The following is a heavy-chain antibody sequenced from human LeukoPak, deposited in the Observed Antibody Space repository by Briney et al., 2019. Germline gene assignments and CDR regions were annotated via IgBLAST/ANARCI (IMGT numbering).Heavy chain of an antibody. CDR1: GFTFTRHA. V-gene: IGHV3-23*01. CDR3: TKEPELLPSGDWFDP. Sequence: PGGSLRLSCAASGFTFTRHAMSWVRQAPGKGLEWVSGIGARGRNTSYADSVQGRFTISRDNSQDKLFLQMNSLRDDDTAIYYCTKEPELLPSGDWFDPWGQGTLVTVSS. CDR2: IGARGRNT. D-gene: IGHD1-14*01. J-gene: IGHJ5*02.